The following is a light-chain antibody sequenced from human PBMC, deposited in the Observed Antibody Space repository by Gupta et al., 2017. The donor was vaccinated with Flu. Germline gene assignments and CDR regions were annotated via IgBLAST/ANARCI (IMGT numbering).Light chain of an antibody. J-gene: IGLJ2*01. CDR1: TIDVGNYDY. V-gene: IGLV2-11*01. CDR2: GVT. Sequence: SVAMSCTGTTIDVGNYDYVSWYQQHPGKAPKLMIYGVTERPSGVPDRFSGSKSGNTASLTISGLQAEDEAFYYCCSYAGTFTFVFGGGTRLTVL. CDR3: CSYAGTFTFV.